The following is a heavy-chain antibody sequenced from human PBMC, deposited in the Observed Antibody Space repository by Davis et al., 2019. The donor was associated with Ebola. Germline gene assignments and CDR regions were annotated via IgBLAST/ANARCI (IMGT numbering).Heavy chain of an antibody. CDR1: GFTFSGYS. CDR2: ISSSSSYI. Sequence: GESLKISCAASGFTFSGYSMNWVRQAPGKGLEWVSSISSSSSYIYYAGSVKGRFTISRDNAKNSLYLQMNSLRAEDTAVYYCARDRGYYDFWSGYSPVDYWGQGTLVTVSS. D-gene: IGHD3-3*01. CDR3: ARDRGYYDFWSGYSPVDY. V-gene: IGHV3-21*01. J-gene: IGHJ4*02.